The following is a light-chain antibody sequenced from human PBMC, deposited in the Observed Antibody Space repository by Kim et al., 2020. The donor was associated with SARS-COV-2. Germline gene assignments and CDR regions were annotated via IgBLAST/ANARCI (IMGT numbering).Light chain of an antibody. CDR3: QQYKSYPWT. CDR2: DAS. CDR1: QSISDW. J-gene: IGKJ1*01. Sequence: ASVGDRVTITCRASQSISDWLAWYQQKPGKAPKLLIYDASSLESGVPSRFSGSGSGTEFTLTISSLQPDDFATYYCQQYKSYPWTFGQGTKVDIK. V-gene: IGKV1-5*01.